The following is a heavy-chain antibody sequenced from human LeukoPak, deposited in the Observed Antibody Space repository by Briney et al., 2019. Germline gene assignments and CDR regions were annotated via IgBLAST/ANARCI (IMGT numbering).Heavy chain of an antibody. CDR2: ISSSSSYI. Sequence: GGSLRLSCAASGFTFSGYSMNWVRQAPGKGLEWVSSISSSSSYIYYADSVKGRFTISRDNAKNSLYLQMNSLRAEDTAVYYCARGYSNYGYAFDIWGQGTMVTVSS. CDR1: GFTFSGYS. D-gene: IGHD4-11*01. V-gene: IGHV3-21*01. CDR3: ARGYSNYGYAFDI. J-gene: IGHJ3*02.